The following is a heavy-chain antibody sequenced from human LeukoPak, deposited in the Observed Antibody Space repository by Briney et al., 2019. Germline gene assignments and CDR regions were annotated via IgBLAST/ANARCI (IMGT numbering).Heavy chain of an antibody. Sequence: PGGSLRLSCAASGFTVSSNYMSWVRQAPGKGLEWVSVIYSGGSTYYADSVKGRFTISRDNSKNTLYLQMNSLRAEDTAVYYCARVYYGDAFDIWGQGTMVTVSS. D-gene: IGHD3-10*01. V-gene: IGHV3-53*01. CDR1: GFTVSSNY. J-gene: IGHJ3*02. CDR3: ARVYYGDAFDI. CDR2: IYSGGST.